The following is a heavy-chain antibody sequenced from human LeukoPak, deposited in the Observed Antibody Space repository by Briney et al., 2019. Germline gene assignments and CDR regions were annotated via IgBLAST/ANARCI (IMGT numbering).Heavy chain of an antibody. CDR3: ARAAAGTGYYFDY. Sequence: ASVKVSCKASGYTFTSYDINWVRQATGQGLEWMGWMNPNSGNTGYAQKFQGRVTITRNTSISTAYMELSGLRSEDTAVYYCARAAAGTGYYFDYWGQGTLVTVSS. D-gene: IGHD6-13*01. CDR2: MNPNSGNT. V-gene: IGHV1-8*03. J-gene: IGHJ4*02. CDR1: GYTFTSYD.